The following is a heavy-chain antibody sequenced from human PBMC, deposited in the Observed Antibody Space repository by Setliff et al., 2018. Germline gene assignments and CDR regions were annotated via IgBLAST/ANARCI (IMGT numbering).Heavy chain of an antibody. Sequence: GASVKVSCKASGYTFTSYAMHWVRQAPGQRLEWMGWINAGNGNTKYSQKLQGRVTMTTDTSTSTAYMELRSLRSDDTAVYYCARWYSSSWHLGNDYWGQGTLVTVSS. CDR3: ARWYSSSWHLGNDY. CDR2: INAGNGNT. D-gene: IGHD6-13*01. J-gene: IGHJ4*02. V-gene: IGHV1-3*01. CDR1: GYTFTSYA.